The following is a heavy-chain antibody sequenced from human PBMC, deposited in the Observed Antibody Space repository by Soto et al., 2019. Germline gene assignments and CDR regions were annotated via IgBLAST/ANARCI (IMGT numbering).Heavy chain of an antibody. CDR1: GYTFTRYG. CDR3: AREGDLGYCSGGACYIQAFDF. V-gene: IGHV1-3*01. Sequence: GASVKVSCKASGYTFTRYGIDWVRQAPGQRLEWLGWINVGEGNTGYSQSFQGRVTINRDTSATTVYMELSSLRSEDTAVYYCAREGDLGYCSGGACYIQAFDFWGQGTMVTVSS. D-gene: IGHD2-15*01. J-gene: IGHJ3*01. CDR2: INVGEGNT.